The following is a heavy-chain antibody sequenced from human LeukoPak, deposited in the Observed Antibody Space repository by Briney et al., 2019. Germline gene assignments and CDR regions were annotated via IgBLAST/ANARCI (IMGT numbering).Heavy chain of an antibody. CDR2: IYYSGST. D-gene: IGHD3-9*01. CDR1: GGSISSHY. Sequence: SETLSLTCTGSGGSISSHYWSWIRQPPGKGLEWIGYIYYSGSTNYNPSLKSRVTISVDTSKNQFPLKLSSVTAADTAVYYCARDSIDLTGRNWFDAWGQGTLVTVSS. V-gene: IGHV4-59*11. CDR3: ARDSIDLTGRNWFDA. J-gene: IGHJ5*02.